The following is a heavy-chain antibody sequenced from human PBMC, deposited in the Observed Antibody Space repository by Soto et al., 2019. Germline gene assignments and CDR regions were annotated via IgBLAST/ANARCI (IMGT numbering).Heavy chain of an antibody. CDR2: ISAYNGDT. CDR3: ARVGRGYVVGTDYYYGMDV. V-gene: IGHV1-18*01. J-gene: IGHJ6*02. Sequence: QVQLVQSGTEVRKPGASVKVSCKTSGYTFTSYGISWVRQAPGQGLEWMGWISAYNGDTKYAQKVQGRVTVTTDTSTSTAYMERRSLRSDDTAVYYCARVGRGYVVGTDYYYGMDVWGQGTTVTVSS. CDR1: GYTFTSYG. D-gene: IGHD5-12*01.